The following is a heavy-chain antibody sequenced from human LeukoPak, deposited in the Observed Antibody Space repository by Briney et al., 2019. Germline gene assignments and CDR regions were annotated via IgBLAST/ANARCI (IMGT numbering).Heavy chain of an antibody. J-gene: IGHJ3*02. CDR1: GFTFSSYA. V-gene: IGHV3-23*01. Sequence: GGSLRLSCAASGFTFSSYAMSWVRQAPGKGLEWVSAISGSGGSTYYADSVKGRFTISRDNSKNTLYLQMNSLRAEDTAVYYCVRYYDSSGYYPGAFDIWGQGTMVTVSS. CDR2: ISGSGGST. D-gene: IGHD3-22*01. CDR3: VRYYDSSGYYPGAFDI.